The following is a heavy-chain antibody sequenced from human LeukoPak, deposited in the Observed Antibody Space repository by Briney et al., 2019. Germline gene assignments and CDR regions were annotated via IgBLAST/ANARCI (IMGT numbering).Heavy chain of an antibody. CDR3: ARERTSGWDAFDF. CDR2: ISGSGGST. D-gene: IGHD6-19*01. V-gene: IGHV3-23*01. Sequence: GGSLRLSCAVSGFIFSNYAMNWVRQAPGKGLEWVSAISGSGGSTYYADSVTGRFTISRDNSKNTLYLQMNSLRAEDTAVYYCARERTSGWDAFDFWGQGTLVTVSS. J-gene: IGHJ4*02. CDR1: GFIFSNYA.